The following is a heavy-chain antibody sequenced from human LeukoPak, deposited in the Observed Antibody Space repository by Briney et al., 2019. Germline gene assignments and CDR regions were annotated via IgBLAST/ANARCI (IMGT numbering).Heavy chain of an antibody. V-gene: IGHV6-1*01. CDR3: AREQYYFDY. Sequence: SQTLSLTCAISGDSVFSNSPAWNWIRQSPSRGLEWLGRTYYRSKWYNDYAESVKSRITINPDTSKNQFSLQLNSVTPEDTAVYYCAREQYYFDYWGQGTLVTVSS. D-gene: IGHD4-11*01. CDR2: TYYRSKWYN. CDR1: GDSVFSNSPA. J-gene: IGHJ4*02.